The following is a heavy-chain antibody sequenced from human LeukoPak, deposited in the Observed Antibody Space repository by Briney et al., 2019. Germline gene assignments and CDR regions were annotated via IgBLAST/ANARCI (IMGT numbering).Heavy chain of an antibody. Sequence: PSQTLSLTCTVSGGSISSGSYYWSWIRQPAGKGLEWIGRIYTSGSTNYNPSLKSRVTISVDTSKNQFSLELSSVTAADTAVYYCARERITMVRGGYYYYMDVWGKGTTVTISS. D-gene: IGHD3-10*01. CDR3: ARERITMVRGGYYYYMDV. CDR1: GGSISSGSYY. CDR2: IYTSGST. V-gene: IGHV4-61*02. J-gene: IGHJ6*03.